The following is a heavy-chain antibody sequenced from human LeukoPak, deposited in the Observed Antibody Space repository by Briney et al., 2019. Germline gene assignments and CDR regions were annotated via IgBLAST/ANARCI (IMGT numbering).Heavy chain of an antibody. CDR1: GFTFSSYS. J-gene: IGHJ4*02. Sequence: GGSLRLSCAASGFTFSSYSMNWVRQAPGKGLEWVSSISSSSSYIYYADSVKGRFTISRDNSKNTLYLQMNSLRAEDTAVYYCARDPRGSGWYYFDYWGQGTLVTVSS. D-gene: IGHD6-19*01. V-gene: IGHV3-21*01. CDR3: ARDPRGSGWYYFDY. CDR2: ISSSSSYI.